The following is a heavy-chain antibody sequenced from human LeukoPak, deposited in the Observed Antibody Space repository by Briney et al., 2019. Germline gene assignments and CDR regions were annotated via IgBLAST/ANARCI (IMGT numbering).Heavy chain of an antibody. Sequence: RASVKVSCKASGYTFTSYYMHWVRQAPGQGLEWMGIINPSGGSTSYAQKLQGRVTMTTDTSTSTAYMELRSLRSDDTAVYYCARVQRYSSSWYALSYCYYYMDVWGKGTTVTVSS. J-gene: IGHJ6*03. D-gene: IGHD6-13*01. V-gene: IGHV1-46*01. CDR1: GYTFTSYY. CDR2: INPSGGST. CDR3: ARVQRYSSSWYALSYCYYYMDV.